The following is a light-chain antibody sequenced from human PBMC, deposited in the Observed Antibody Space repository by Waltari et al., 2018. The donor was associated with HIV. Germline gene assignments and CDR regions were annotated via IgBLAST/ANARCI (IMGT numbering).Light chain of an antibody. Sequence: QSALTQAASVSGSPGQSITISCTGSSSDIGAYNYVSWYQQHPDKVPKHVIDEVSNRPSGISNRFSGSKSGNTASLTISGLQADDEASYYCSSYTASSTLDVVFGGGTRLTVL. CDR1: SSDIGAYNY. V-gene: IGLV2-14*03. J-gene: IGLJ2*01. CDR2: EVS. CDR3: SSYTASSTLDVV.